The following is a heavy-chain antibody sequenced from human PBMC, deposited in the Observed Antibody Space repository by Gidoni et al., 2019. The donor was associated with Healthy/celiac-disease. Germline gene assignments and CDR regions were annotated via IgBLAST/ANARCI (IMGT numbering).Heavy chain of an antibody. CDR2: IVSNDEK. D-gene: IGHD3-3*01. J-gene: IGHJ6*02. V-gene: IGHV2-26*01. Sequence: QVTLKESGPVLVKPTETLTLTCTVSGFSLSNARMGVSWIRQPPGKALEWLAHIVSNDEKSYSTSLKSRLTISKDTSKSQVVLTMTNMDPVDTATYYCARIHQPLFDFWSGYGEGFGYGMDVWGQGTTVTVSS. CDR3: ARIHQPLFDFWSGYGEGFGYGMDV. CDR1: GFSLSNARMG.